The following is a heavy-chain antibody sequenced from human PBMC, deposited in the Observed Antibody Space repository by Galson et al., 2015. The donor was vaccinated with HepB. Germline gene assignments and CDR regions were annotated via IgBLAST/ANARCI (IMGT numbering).Heavy chain of an antibody. D-gene: IGHD3-3*01. CDR3: ARDPDDLDFVDHGWFDP. Sequence: SLRLSCAASGFTFSSYAMHWVRQAPGKGLEWVAVISYDGSNKYYADSVKGRFTISRDNSKNTLYLQMNSLRAEDTAVYYCARDPDDLDFVDHGWFDPWGQGTLVTVSS. V-gene: IGHV3-30-3*01. CDR2: ISYDGSNK. J-gene: IGHJ5*02. CDR1: GFTFSSYA.